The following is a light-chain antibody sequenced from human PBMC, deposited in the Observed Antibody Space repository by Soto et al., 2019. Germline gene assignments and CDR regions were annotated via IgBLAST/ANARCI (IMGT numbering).Light chain of an antibody. V-gene: IGLV1-40*01. J-gene: IGLJ3*02. CDR1: SSNIGADYD. Sequence: QLVLTQPPSVSGAPGQRVTISCTGSSSNIGADYDVHWYQQLPGTAPRLLIYGNSNRPSGVPDRFSGSKSGTSASLAITGLQAEDEADYYCQSYDSSLSAVVFDGGTKLTVL. CDR3: QSYDSSLSAVV. CDR2: GNS.